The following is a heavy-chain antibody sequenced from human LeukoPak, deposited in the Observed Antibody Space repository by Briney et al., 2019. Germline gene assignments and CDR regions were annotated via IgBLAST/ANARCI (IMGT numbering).Heavy chain of an antibody. CDR3: ARHTIFCSFINCSPFDP. Sequence: SETLSLTCTVSGGSINSALYYWAWIRQTPEQQLEWIGSVSHDDITKYSPSLGGRVSLSADTSKNAFFMEVHSVTAADSAIYYCARHTIFCSFINCSPFDPWGQGTLVTVSS. CDR2: VSHDDIT. CDR1: GGSINSALYY. V-gene: IGHV4-39*01. J-gene: IGHJ5*02. D-gene: IGHD3-3*01.